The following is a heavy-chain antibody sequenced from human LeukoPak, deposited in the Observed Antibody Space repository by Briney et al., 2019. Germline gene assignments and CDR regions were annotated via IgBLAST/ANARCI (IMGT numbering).Heavy chain of an antibody. J-gene: IGHJ6*02. V-gene: IGHV3-11*01. CDR3: ARDSGVVSGSYRHYYYYYGMDV. Sequence: GGSLRLSCAASGFTFSDYYMSWIRQAPGKGLEWVSYISSSGSTIYYADSVKGRFTISRGNAKNSLYLQMNSLRAEDTAVYYCARDSGVVSGSYRHYYYYYGMDVWGQGTTVTVSS. D-gene: IGHD1-26*01. CDR1: GFTFSDYY. CDR2: ISSSGSTI.